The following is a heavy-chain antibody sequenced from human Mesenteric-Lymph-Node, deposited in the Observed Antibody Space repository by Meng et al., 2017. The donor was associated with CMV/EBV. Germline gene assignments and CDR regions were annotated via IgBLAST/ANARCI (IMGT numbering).Heavy chain of an antibody. CDR2: ISPDGGAI. Sequence: ETLSLTCAASGFTFSSYSMNWVRQAPGQGLEWVSYISPDGGAIYYADSVRGRFTVSRDNAKNSLDLQMSSLRAEDTAVYYCVRDYVWAFDYWGQGILVTVSS. CDR3: VRDYVWAFDY. D-gene: IGHD3-16*01. CDR1: GFTFSSYS. V-gene: IGHV3-48*04. J-gene: IGHJ4*02.